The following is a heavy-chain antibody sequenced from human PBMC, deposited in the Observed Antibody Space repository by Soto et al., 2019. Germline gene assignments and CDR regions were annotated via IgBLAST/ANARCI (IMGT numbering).Heavy chain of an antibody. CDR2: ISIRGGDE. CDR1: GFNFSSYA. D-gene: IGHD6-6*01. V-gene: IGHV3-30*03. Sequence: QVQLVESGGGVVQPGKSLRLSCAASGFNFSSYAMHWARQAPGKGLEWVTVISIRGGDEYYAESVRGRFTISRDDSKNTLYLQMDILRVEDTAVYYCARGTIVARQHLDYWGQGTLVTVSS. J-gene: IGHJ4*02. CDR3: ARGTIVARQHLDY.